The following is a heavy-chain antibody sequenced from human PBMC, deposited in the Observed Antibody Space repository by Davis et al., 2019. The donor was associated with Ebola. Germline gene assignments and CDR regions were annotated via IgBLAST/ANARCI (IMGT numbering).Heavy chain of an antibody. Sequence: PSETLSLTCTVSGGSISSHYWSWIRQPPGKGLEWIGYIYYSGSTNYNPSLKSRVTISVDTSKNQFSLKLSSVTAADTAVYYCARGLAADYAFDIWGQGTMVTVSS. D-gene: IGHD6-13*01. V-gene: IGHV4-59*11. CDR3: ARGLAADYAFDI. J-gene: IGHJ3*02. CDR2: IYYSGST. CDR1: GGSISSHY.